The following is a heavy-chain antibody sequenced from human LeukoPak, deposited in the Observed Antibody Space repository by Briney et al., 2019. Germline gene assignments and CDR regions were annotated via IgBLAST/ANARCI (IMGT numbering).Heavy chain of an antibody. Sequence: SETLSLTCTVSGGSISSYYWSWIRQPPGKGLEWIGYIYYSGSTNYNPSLKSRVTISVDTSKNQFSLKLSSVTAGDTVVYYCARDRKYYYHMDVWGKGTTVTVSS. V-gene: IGHV4-59*01. CDR1: GGSISSYY. CDR3: ARDRKYYYHMDV. J-gene: IGHJ6*03. D-gene: IGHD1-14*01. CDR2: IYYSGST.